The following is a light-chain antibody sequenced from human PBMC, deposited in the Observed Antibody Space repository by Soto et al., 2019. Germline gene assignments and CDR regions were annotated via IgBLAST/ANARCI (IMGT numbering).Light chain of an antibody. CDR1: QSVSNNY. J-gene: IGKJ1*01. Sequence: EIVLTQSPGTLSLSPGERATRSCRASQSVSNNYLAWYQQKPGQAPRLLIYRVFNRATGIPDRFSGSGSGTDFTLTISRLEPEDFAVYYCQQFGGSPRTFGRGTKVDIK. V-gene: IGKV3-20*01. CDR2: RVF. CDR3: QQFGGSPRT.